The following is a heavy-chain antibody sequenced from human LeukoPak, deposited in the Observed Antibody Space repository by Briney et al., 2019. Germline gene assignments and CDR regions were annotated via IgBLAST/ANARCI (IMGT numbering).Heavy chain of an antibody. Sequence: SETLSLTCTVSGGSISSSSNYWGWICQPPGKGLEWIGYIYYSGSTNYNPSLKSRVTISVDTSKNQFSLKLSSVTAADTAVYYCARLGPVVTPPLDYYYMDVWGKGTTVTVSS. D-gene: IGHD4-23*01. CDR3: ARLGPVVTPPLDYYYMDV. J-gene: IGHJ6*03. CDR2: IYYSGST. V-gene: IGHV4-61*01. CDR1: GGSISSSSNY.